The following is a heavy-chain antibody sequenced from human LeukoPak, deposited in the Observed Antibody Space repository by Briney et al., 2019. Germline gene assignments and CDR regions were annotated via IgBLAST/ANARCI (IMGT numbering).Heavy chain of an antibody. CDR3: AKVRWDNSGWYYLDN. D-gene: IGHD6-19*01. CDR2: ISYDGSNK. J-gene: IGHJ4*02. CDR1: GFTCSDCN. V-gene: IGHV3-30*18. Sequence: GGSLRLSCAASGFTCSDCNMHWVRQAPGKGLEWVAVISYDGSNKYYADSVKGRFTISRDNSKNTLYLQMNSLTAEDTAVYYCAKVRWDNSGWYYLDNWGQGTLVTVSS.